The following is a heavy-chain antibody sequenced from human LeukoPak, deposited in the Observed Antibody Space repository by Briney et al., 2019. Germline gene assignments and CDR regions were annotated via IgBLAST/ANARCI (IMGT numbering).Heavy chain of an antibody. V-gene: IGHV6-1*01. J-gene: IGHJ4*02. D-gene: IGHD3-22*01. CDR2: TFYKSKWYH. CDR1: GDRVSSNTAA. CDR3: ARELRYSSGYFTHFDY. Sequence: KCSQTLSLTCVISGDRVSSNTAAWNWIRQSPSRGLEWLGRTFYKSKWYHDYEVSVKSRITINPDTSKNQFSLQLNSVTPEDTAIYYCARELRYSSGYFTHFDYWGQGTLVTVSS.